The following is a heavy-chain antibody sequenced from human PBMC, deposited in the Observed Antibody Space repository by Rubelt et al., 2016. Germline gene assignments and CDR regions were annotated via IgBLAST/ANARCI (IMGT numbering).Heavy chain of an antibody. D-gene: IGHD1-26*01. Sequence: EVQLVESGGGLVKPGGSLRLSCAASGFTFSSYSMNWVRQAPGKGLEWVSSISSSSSYIYYADSVKGRFTISRDNAKNSLYLQKNSLRAEDTAVYYCARTLMGATPYYYGMDVWGQGTTVTVSS. CDR3: ARTLMGATPYYYGMDV. CDR2: ISSSSSYI. J-gene: IGHJ6*02. CDR1: GFTFSSYS. V-gene: IGHV3-21*01.